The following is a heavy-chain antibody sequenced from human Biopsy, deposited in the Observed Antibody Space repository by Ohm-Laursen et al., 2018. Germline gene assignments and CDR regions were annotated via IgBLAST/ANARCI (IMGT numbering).Heavy chain of an antibody. Sequence: GSLRLSCTASGFTFADYWMNWVRRAPGKGLEWVANIKRDGSEKNYVDSVKGRFTITRDNANNSLYLQMNSLRVEDTAVYYCARPKSRRALDVWGQGTMVTVSS. D-gene: IGHD2-2*01. CDR3: ARPKSRRALDV. CDR1: GFTFADYW. J-gene: IGHJ3*01. CDR2: IKRDGSEK. V-gene: IGHV3-7*01.